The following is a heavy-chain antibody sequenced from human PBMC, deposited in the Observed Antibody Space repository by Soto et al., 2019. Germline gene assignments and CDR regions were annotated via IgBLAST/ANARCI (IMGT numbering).Heavy chain of an antibody. CDR3: AKEYNKLRFLEWLPDYYYYGMDV. CDR2: ISYDGSNK. J-gene: IGHJ6*02. Sequence: PGGSLRLSCAASGFTFSSYGMHWVRQAPGKGLEWVAVISYDGSNKYYADSVKGRFTISRDNSKNTLYLQMNSLRAEDTAVYYCAKEYNKLRFLEWLPDYYYYGMDVWGQGTTVTVSS. D-gene: IGHD3-3*01. CDR1: GFTFSSYG. V-gene: IGHV3-30*18.